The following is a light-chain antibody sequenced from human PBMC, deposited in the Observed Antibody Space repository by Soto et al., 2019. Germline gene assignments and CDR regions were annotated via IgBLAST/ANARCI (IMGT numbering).Light chain of an antibody. J-gene: IGLJ1*01. Sequence: QSALTQPVSVSGSPGQSITISCTGTSSDVGGYNYVSWYQQHPGKAPKVMIYEVSNRPSGVSNRFSGSKSGNRASLTISGLKAADEAEYYCSSYTSSNTYVFGTGTKVTVL. CDR1: SSDVGGYNY. CDR3: SSYTSSNTYV. V-gene: IGLV2-14*01. CDR2: EVS.